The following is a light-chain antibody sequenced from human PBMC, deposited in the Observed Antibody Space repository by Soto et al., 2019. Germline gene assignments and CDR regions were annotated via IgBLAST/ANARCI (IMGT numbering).Light chain of an antibody. CDR3: LQLKRYPLT. J-gene: IGKJ4*01. CDR2: TAS. CDR1: EGISPY. Sequence: IQLTQSPSSLSASVGDRVAITCRASEGISPYLAWYQEKPGKVPKILIDTASTLQKGVPPRFSGSGSGTDFTLTISSLQPEDFATYYCLQLKRYPLTFGGGTRVEIK. V-gene: IGKV1-9*01.